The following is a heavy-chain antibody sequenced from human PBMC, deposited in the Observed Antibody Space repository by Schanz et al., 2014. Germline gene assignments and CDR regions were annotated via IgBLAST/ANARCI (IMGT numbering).Heavy chain of an antibody. CDR1: GFTFSDSW. V-gene: IGHV3-21*01. CDR2: ISSNSDYI. J-gene: IGHJ4*02. D-gene: IGHD2-2*01. CDR3: ERFQSPHQPFDY. Sequence: EVQLVESGGGLVQPGGSLRLSCAASGFTFSDSWMHWVRQAPGKGLEWVSSISSNSDYIYYSESVKGRFTISRDEVKHSVYLQMNSLRAEDTAVYYCERFQSPHQPFDYWGQGTLVTVSS.